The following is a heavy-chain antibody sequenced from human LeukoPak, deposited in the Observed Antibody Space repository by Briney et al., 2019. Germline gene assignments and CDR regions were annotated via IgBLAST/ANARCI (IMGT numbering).Heavy chain of an antibody. J-gene: IGHJ4*02. CDR2: ISYDGSNK. D-gene: IGHD6-19*01. V-gene: IGHV3-30*04. Sequence: PGRSLRLSCAASGFTFSSYAMHWVRQAPGKGPEWVAVISYDGSNKYYADSVKGRFTISRDNSKNTLYLQMNSLRAEDTAVYYCARGKQQWLVRRWTGQDYWGQGTLVTVSS. CDR1: GFTFSSYA. CDR3: ARGKQQWLVRRWTGQDY.